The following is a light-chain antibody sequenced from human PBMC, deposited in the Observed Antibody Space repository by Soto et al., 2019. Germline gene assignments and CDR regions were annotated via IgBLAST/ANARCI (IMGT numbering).Light chain of an antibody. J-gene: IGKJ4*01. V-gene: IGKV3-11*01. CDR1: QSVSSY. CDR3: QQRSNWPWT. Sequence: EIVLTQSPATLSLSPGERATLSCRASQSVSSYLAWYQQKPGQAPRLLIYDTSNRATGIPARFSGSGSGTDLTLTISSLEPEDFAFYYCQQRSNWPWTFGGGTKVEIK. CDR2: DTS.